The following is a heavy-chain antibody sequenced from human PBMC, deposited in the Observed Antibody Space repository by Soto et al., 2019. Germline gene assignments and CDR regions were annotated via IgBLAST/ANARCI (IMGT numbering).Heavy chain of an antibody. CDR3: ARGSDSSGYYHGDWFDP. D-gene: IGHD3-22*01. J-gene: IGHJ5*02. Sequence: TSETLSLTCTVSGGSISSYYWRWIRQTPGKGLEWIGEINHSGSTNYNPSLKSRVTISVDTSKNQFSLKLSSVTAADTAVYYCARGSDSSGYYHGDWFDPWGQGTLVTVSS. CDR1: GGSISSYY. CDR2: INHSGST. V-gene: IGHV4-34*01.